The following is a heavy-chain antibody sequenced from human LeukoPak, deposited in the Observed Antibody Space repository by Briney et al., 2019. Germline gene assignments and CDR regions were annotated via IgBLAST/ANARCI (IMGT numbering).Heavy chain of an antibody. Sequence: GGSLRLSCAASGFTFSSHGMSWVRQAPGKGLEGVSAISGSGGSTYYADSVKGRFTISRDNSKNTLYLQMNSLRAEDTAVYYCANGYPGSGSYYPYFFDYWGQGTLVTVSS. CDR3: ANGYPGSGSYYPYFFDY. V-gene: IGHV3-23*01. CDR1: GFTFSSHG. D-gene: IGHD3-10*01. CDR2: ISGSGGST. J-gene: IGHJ4*02.